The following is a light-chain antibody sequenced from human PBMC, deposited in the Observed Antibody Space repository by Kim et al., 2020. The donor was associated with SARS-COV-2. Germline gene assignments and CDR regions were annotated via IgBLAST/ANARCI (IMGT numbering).Light chain of an antibody. Sequence: DIVMTQSPDSLAVSLGERATINCKSSQSVLYSSNNKNYLAWYQQKPGQPPKLLIYWASTRESGVPDRFSGSGSGTDFTLTISSLQAEDVAVYYCQQYYGIPRTFGQGTKLEI. CDR1: QSVLYSSNNKNY. CDR2: WAS. CDR3: QQYYGIPRT. V-gene: IGKV4-1*01. J-gene: IGKJ2*01.